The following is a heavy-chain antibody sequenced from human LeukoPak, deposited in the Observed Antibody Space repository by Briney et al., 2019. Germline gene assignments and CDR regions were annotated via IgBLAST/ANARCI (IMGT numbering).Heavy chain of an antibody. CDR2: SKHGGNP. J-gene: IGHJ6*02. D-gene: IGHD3-3*01. CDR1: DGSIRSYH. V-gene: IGHV4-59*08. CDR3: ARHYDDYAYALDV. Sequence: PSETLSLTCTVSDGSIRSYHWSWIRQPPGKGLGWIVYSKHGGNPVSNPSLTSRITTSVDTSKNQFSLRLNSVTAADTAVYYCARHYDDYAYALDVWGHGTAVTVSS.